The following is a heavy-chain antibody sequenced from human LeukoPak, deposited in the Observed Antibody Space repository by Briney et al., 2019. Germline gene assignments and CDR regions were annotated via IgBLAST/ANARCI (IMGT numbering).Heavy chain of an antibody. Sequence: GGSLRLSCAASGFTFSSYSMNWVRQAPGKGLEWVSSISSSSSYIYYADSVKGRFTISRDNAKNSLYLQMNSLRAEDTAVYYCARDVYYYGSGSYYVPPRDFDYWGQGTLVTVSS. J-gene: IGHJ4*02. V-gene: IGHV3-21*01. D-gene: IGHD3-10*01. CDR3: ARDVYYYGSGSYYVPPRDFDY. CDR2: ISSSSSYI. CDR1: GFTFSSYS.